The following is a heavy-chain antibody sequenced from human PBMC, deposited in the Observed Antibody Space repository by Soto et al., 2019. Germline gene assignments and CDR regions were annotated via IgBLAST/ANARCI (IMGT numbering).Heavy chain of an antibody. CDR1: GYTFTSYA. CDR3: ARDAVRYCSSNSCQTYRWFDP. CDR2: INAGNGNT. J-gene: IGHJ5*02. V-gene: IGHV1-3*01. D-gene: IGHD2-2*01. Sequence: ASVKVSCKASGYTFTSYAMHWVRQAPGQRLEWMGWINAGNGNTKYSQKFQGRVTITRDTSASTAYMELSSLRSEDTAVYYCARDAVRYCSSNSCQTYRWFDPWGQGTLVTVSS.